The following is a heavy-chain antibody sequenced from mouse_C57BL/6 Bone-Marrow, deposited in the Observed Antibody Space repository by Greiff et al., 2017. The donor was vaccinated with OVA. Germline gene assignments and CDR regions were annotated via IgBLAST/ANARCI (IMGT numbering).Heavy chain of an antibody. Sequence: QVQLQQSGPGLVQPSQSLSITCTVSGFSLTSYGVHWVRQSPGKGLEWLGVIWSGGSTDYNAAFISRLSISKDNSKSQVFFKMNSLQADDTAIYYCARRTMITTGDWYFDVWGTGTTVTVSS. V-gene: IGHV2-2*01. CDR1: GFSLTSYG. CDR3: ARRTMITTGDWYFDV. J-gene: IGHJ1*03. D-gene: IGHD2-4*01. CDR2: IWSGGST.